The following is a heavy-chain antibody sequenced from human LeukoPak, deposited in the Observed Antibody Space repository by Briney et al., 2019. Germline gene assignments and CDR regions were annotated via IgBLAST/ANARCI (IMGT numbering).Heavy chain of an antibody. V-gene: IGHV3-7*01. Sequence: GGSPRLSCAASGFTFSGFSMSWVRQSPTKGLEWVANIKQDGSERYYVDSVKGRFTISRDNAKNSLSLQMNNLRVEDTAVYYCARDLYGDYDLDYWGQGTLVTVSS. D-gene: IGHD4-17*01. CDR1: GFTFSGFS. CDR2: IKQDGSER. J-gene: IGHJ4*02. CDR3: ARDLYGDYDLDY.